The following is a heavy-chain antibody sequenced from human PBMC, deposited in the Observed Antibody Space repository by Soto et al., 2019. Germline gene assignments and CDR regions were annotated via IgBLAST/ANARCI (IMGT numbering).Heavy chain of an antibody. Sequence: EVQLVESGGGLVQPGGSLRLSCAASGFIFSNYWMSWVRQAPGKGLEWVANIKEDGSEKYYVDSVKGRFTISRDNAKNSLYLQMNRLRVEDPAVYYCVRVGRLGGYWGQGTLVTVSS. J-gene: IGHJ4*02. CDR1: GFIFSNYW. CDR3: VRVGRLGGY. V-gene: IGHV3-7*03. CDR2: IKEDGSEK. D-gene: IGHD3-16*01.